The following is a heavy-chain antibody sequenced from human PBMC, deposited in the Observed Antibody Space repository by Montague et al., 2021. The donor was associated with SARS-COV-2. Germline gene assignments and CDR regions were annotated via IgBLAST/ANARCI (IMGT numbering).Heavy chain of an antibody. CDR1: GGSINNYF. J-gene: IGHJ4*02. CDR3: ARGRTRVGQLSYFDY. Sequence: SETLSLTCTVSGGSINNYFRAWIRQTPEKGMEWTASVYNDENTNSHPSLKSRLTMSIDTSKRQFSLNLNSVTAADTAVYYCARGRTRVGQLSYFDYWGQGILVTVSS. V-gene: IGHV4-59*13. CDR2: VYNDENT. D-gene: IGHD2-2*01.